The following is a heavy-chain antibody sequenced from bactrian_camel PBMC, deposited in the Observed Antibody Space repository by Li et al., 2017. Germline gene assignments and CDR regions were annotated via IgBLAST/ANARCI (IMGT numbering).Heavy chain of an antibody. CDR3: AADIRAKGNRWMSPSFWSD. Sequence: HVQLVESGGGSVQTGGSLRLSCAASGFTFSQWCLGWFRQAPGKEREGVAVLDREGMIRYDDSVKGRFTISKDKKTLYLQMGSLKSEDTAVYYCAADIRAKGNRWMSPSFWSDWGQGTQVTVS. CDR2: LDREGMIR. V-gene: IGHV3S6*01. CDR1: GFTFSQWC. J-gene: IGHJ4*01. D-gene: IGHD1*01.